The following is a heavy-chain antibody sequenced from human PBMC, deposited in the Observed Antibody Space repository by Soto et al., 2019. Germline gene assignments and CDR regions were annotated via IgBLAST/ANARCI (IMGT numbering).Heavy chain of an antibody. CDR1: GFTFSSYW. CDR3: ASIKTLAARPDYYYYMDV. CDR2: IKQDGSEK. Sequence: GGSLRLSCAASGFTFSSYWMSWVRQAPGKGLEWVANIKQDGSEKYYVDSVKGRFTISRDNAKNSLYLQMNSLRAEDTAVYYCASIKTLAARPDYYYYMDVWGKGTTVTVSS. J-gene: IGHJ6*03. D-gene: IGHD6-6*01. V-gene: IGHV3-7*01.